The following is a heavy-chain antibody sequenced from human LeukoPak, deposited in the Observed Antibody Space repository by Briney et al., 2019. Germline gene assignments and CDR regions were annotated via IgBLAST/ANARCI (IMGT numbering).Heavy chain of an antibody. D-gene: IGHD1-7*01. Sequence: GGSLRLSCAASGITFSSYSMNWVRQAPGKGLEWVSSISSDSSYIYYADSVKGRFTISRDNAKNSLYLQMNSLRAEDTAVYYCARDLGKGNYRFDYWGQGTLVTVSS. V-gene: IGHV3-21*01. CDR1: GITFSSYS. J-gene: IGHJ4*02. CDR2: ISSDSSYI. CDR3: ARDLGKGNYRFDY.